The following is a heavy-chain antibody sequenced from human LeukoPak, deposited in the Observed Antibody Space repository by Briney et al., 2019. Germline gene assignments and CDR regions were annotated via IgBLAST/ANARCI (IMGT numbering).Heavy chain of an antibody. CDR1: GGSISSSSYY. Sequence: KPSETLSLTCSVSGGSISSSSYYWGWIRQPPGKGLEWIGSIYYSGSTYYNPSLKSRVTISVDTSKNQFSLKLNSVTAADTAVYYCARKGDVVVVAGNWFDPWGQGSLVTVS. CDR2: IYYSGST. J-gene: IGHJ5*02. V-gene: IGHV4-39*01. CDR3: ARKGDVVVVAGNWFDP. D-gene: IGHD2-15*01.